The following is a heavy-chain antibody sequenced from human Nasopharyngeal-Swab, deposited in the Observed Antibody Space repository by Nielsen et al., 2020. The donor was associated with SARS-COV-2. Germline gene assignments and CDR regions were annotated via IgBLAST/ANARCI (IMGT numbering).Heavy chain of an antibody. J-gene: IGHJ4*02. CDR1: GFTFSDYT. V-gene: IGHV3-21*01. CDR2: ISSSGSYM. D-gene: IGHD2-2*01. Sequence: GESLKISCAASGFTFSDYTMNWVRQAPGQGLEWVSSISSSGSYMYYTDSVKGRFIMSRDNAKNSLYLQMNSLRAEDTAVYYCASGSRYWGQGTLVTVSS. CDR3: ASGSRY.